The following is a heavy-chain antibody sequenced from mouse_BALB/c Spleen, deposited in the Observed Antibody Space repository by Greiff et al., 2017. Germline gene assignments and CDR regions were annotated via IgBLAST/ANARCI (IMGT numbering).Heavy chain of an antibody. CDR1: GFSLTSYG. Sequence: VKLVESGPGLVAPSQSLSITCTVSGFSLTSYGVHWVRQPPGKGLEWLGVIWAGGSTNYNSALMSRLSISKDNSKSQVFLKMNSLQTDDTAMYYCARDERGYGNYVYAMDYWGQGTSVTVSS. J-gene: IGHJ4*01. CDR2: IWAGGST. CDR3: ARDERGYGNYVYAMDY. V-gene: IGHV2-9*02. D-gene: IGHD2-10*02.